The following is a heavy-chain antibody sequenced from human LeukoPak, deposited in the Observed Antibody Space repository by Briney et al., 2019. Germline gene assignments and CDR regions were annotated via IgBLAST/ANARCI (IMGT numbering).Heavy chain of an antibody. V-gene: IGHV3-21*01. CDR1: GFTFSSYS. D-gene: IGHD2-21*02. CDR3: ARTPGHIVVVTATNYFDY. Sequence: GGSLRLSCAASGFTFSSYSMNWVRQAPGKGLEWVSSISSSSSYIYYADSVKGRFTISRDNAKNSLYLQMNSLRAEDTAVYYCARTPGHIVVVTATNYFDYWGQGTLVTVSS. J-gene: IGHJ4*02. CDR2: ISSSSSYI.